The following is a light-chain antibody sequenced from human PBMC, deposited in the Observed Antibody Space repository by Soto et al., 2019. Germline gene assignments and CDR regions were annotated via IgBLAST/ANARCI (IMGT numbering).Light chain of an antibody. CDR1: SSDIGDYTY. CDR2: DVN. J-gene: IGLJ3*02. CDR3: SSYAGSSTLV. V-gene: IGLV2-11*01. Sequence: QSVLTQPRSVSGSPGQSVTISCTGTSSDIGDYTYVSWYQQHPGKGPKVMIYDVNKRPSGVPDRFSGSKSGNTASLTISGLQADDEADYYCSSYAGSSTLVFGGGTKVTVL.